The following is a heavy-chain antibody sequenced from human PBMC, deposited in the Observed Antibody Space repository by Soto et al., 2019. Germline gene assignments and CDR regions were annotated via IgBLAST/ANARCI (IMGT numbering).Heavy chain of an antibody. D-gene: IGHD3-22*01. J-gene: IGHJ4*02. CDR1: GGSISSSSCY. CDR3: ARRRRVGYYDSSGYFDY. V-gene: IGHV4-39*01. Sequence: SETLSLTCTVSGGSISSSSCYWGWIRQPPGKGLEWIGSIYYSGSTYYNPSLKSRVTISVDTSKNQFSLKLSSVTAADTAVYCCARRRRVGYYDSSGYFDYWGQGTLVTVSS. CDR2: IYYSGST.